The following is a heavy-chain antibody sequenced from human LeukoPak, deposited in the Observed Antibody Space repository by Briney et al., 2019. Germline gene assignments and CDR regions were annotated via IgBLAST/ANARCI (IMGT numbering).Heavy chain of an antibody. CDR2: ISGSGGGP. CDR1: GFTFSKYA. V-gene: IGHV3-23*01. D-gene: IGHD5-12*01. CDR3: AKEYSGYDFDY. Sequence: GGSLRLSCAASGFTFSKYAMSWVRQAPGKGLEWVSGISGSGGGPYYADSVRGRFTISRDNSQNTLYLQMDSLRAEDTALYYCAKEYSGYDFDYWGQGTLVTVSS. J-gene: IGHJ4*02.